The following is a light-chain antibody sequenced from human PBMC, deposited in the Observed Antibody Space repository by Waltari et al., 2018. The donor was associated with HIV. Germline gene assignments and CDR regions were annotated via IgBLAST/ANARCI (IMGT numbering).Light chain of an antibody. Sequence: SVLTQPPSVSGAPGQRVTISCSESGPNIGAPYDVHWYQHLPGTAPKLLIYGNSNRPSGVPDRFSGSKSGTSASLAITGLQPEDEGDYYCQSYDSRLSGSVFGGGTKLTVL. CDR1: GPNIGAPYD. J-gene: IGLJ2*01. CDR2: GNS. CDR3: QSYDSRLSGSV. V-gene: IGLV1-40*01.